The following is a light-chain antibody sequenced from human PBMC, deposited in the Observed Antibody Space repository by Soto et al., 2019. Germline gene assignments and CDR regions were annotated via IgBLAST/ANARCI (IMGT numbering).Light chain of an antibody. Sequence: EIVLTQSPATLSLSPGERATLSCRASQSVSSYLAWYQQKPGQAPRLLNYDASNRSNGIPARFSGSGSGTDFTLTISSLEPEEFAVYYCQQRSNWPLTFGGGTKVEIK. CDR2: DAS. CDR1: QSVSSY. CDR3: QQRSNWPLT. V-gene: IGKV3-11*01. J-gene: IGKJ4*01.